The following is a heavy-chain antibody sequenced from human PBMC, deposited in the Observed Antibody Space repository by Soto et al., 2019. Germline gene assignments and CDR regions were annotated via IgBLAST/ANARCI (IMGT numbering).Heavy chain of an antibody. CDR1: GFTFSSYG. CDR3: ARDPSSSFEFDY. CDR2: IWYDGSNK. Sequence: GGSLRLSCAASGFTFSSYGMHWVRQAPGKGLEWVAVIWYDGSNKYYADSVKGRFTISRDNSKNTLYLQMNSLRAEDTAVYYCARDPSSSFEFDYWGQGTLVTVSS. J-gene: IGHJ4*02. V-gene: IGHV3-33*01. D-gene: IGHD6-13*01.